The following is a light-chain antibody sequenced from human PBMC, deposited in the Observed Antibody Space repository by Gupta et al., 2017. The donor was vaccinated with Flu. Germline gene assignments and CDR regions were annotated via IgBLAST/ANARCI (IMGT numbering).Light chain of an antibody. CDR2: DAS. CDR3: QQDNNRPLT. CDR1: QEIKNY. Sequence: IQMTQSPSSLSASVGDRVTITCQASQEIKNYLNWYQQKPPKAPKLLIYDASNLEAGVPSRFSGSGSGTDFTFNISSRQPEDVATYYCQQDNNRPLTFGGGTKVEIK. J-gene: IGKJ4*01. V-gene: IGKV1-33*01.